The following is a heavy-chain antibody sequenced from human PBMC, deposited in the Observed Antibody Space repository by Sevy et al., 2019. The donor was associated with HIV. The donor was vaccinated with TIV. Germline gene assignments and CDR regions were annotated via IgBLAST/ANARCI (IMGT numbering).Heavy chain of an antibody. J-gene: IGHJ2*01. CDR2: IYYSGST. Sequence: SETLSLTCTVSGGSISSSSYYWGWIRQPPGKGLVWIGSIYYSGSTYYNPSLKSRVTISVDTSKNQFSLKLSSVTAADTAVYYCARPMFRLLWFGESGYFDLWAVAPWSPSPQ. CDR1: GGSISSSSYY. V-gene: IGHV4-39*01. D-gene: IGHD3-10*01. CDR3: ARPMFRLLWFGESGYFDL.